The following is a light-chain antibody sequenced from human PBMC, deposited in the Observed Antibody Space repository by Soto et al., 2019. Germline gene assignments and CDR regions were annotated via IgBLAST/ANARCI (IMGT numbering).Light chain of an antibody. CDR1: QSISMS. V-gene: IGKV1-5*03. CDR2: KAS. Sequence: DIQMPQSPSTLSASVGDRVTITCRASQSISMSLAWYQQKPGKAPKLLIYKASSLESGVPSRFSGSISGTEFTLTISSLQPDDFATYYCQQYSTYSRAFGQGTKVEIK. CDR3: QQYSTYSRA. J-gene: IGKJ1*01.